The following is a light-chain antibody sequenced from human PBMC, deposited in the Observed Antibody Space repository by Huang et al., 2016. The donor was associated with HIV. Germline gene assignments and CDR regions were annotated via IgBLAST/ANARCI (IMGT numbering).Light chain of an antibody. CDR2: DAS. Sequence: EVVLTQIPATLSLSPGERATLSCRASQNVGSFVAWCHRKPGQAPRLLMYDASNRAPGIPARFTGSGSGTDFTLTISSLETEDFAVYYCQQRYTWPLTFGGGTKVEIK. V-gene: IGKV3-11*01. J-gene: IGKJ4*01. CDR1: QNVGSF. CDR3: QQRYTWPLT.